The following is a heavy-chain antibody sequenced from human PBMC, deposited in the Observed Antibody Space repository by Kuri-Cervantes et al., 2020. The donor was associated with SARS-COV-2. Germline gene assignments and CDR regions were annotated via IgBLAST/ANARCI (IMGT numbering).Heavy chain of an antibody. CDR1: GGSIGDYY. Sequence: SETLSLTCAVSGGSIGDYYWSWIRQPPGKGLEWIGDSYYSGSTNYNPSLKSRVTISVDTSKNQFSLKQTSVTAADTAVYYCARGGMTTVTEDAFDIWGQGTMVTVSS. J-gene: IGHJ3*02. CDR2: SYYSGST. CDR3: ARGGMTTVTEDAFDI. V-gene: IGHV4-59*08. D-gene: IGHD4-17*01.